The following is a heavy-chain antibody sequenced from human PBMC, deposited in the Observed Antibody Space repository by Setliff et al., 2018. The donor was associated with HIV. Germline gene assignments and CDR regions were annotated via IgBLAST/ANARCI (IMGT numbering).Heavy chain of an antibody. Sequence: SETLSLTCTVSGGSFSDYYRSWIRQPAGKGLEWIGRIYTSGSTNYNPSLKSRVTMSVDTSKNQFSLKLSSVTAADTAVYYCARDRRITMVRGVMNYYYMDVWGKGTTVTVSS. D-gene: IGHD3-10*01. CDR3: ARDRRITMVRGVMNYYYMDV. V-gene: IGHV4-4*07. J-gene: IGHJ6*03. CDR1: GGSFSDYY. CDR2: IYTSGST.